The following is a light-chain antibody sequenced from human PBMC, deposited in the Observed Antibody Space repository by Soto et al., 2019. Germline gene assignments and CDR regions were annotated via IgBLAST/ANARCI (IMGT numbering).Light chain of an antibody. J-gene: IGKJ4*01. CDR3: QKYDNDPLT. Sequence: DIQMTQAPSSLSASVGDRVTITCRARQDISTYLAWYQQKPGKVPKLLISAAYTLQSGVPPRFSGSGSGTDFTLTISSLQPEEVATDYCQKYDNDPLTFGGGTKVEIK. V-gene: IGKV1-27*01. CDR1: QDISTY. CDR2: AAY.